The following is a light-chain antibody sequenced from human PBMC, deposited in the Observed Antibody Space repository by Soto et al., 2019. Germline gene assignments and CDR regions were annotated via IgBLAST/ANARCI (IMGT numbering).Light chain of an antibody. CDR3: SSYTSSSLYV. V-gene: IGLV2-14*01. CDR1: SSDFGGYRH. CDR2: EVS. J-gene: IGLJ1*01. Sequence: QSVLTQPASVSGSPGQSITISCTAISSDFGGYRHVSWYQHHPGKAPKLMIYEVSNRPSGVSNRFSGSKSGNTASLTISGLQAEDEANYYCSSYTSSSLYVFGTGTKVTVL.